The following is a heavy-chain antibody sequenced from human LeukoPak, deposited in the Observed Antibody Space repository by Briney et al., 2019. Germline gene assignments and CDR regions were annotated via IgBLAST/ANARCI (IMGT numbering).Heavy chain of an antibody. D-gene: IGHD1-26*01. CDR2: ISYDGSNK. CDR3: AREGVNSGSYERGGIFDY. Sequence: QAGGSLRLSCAASGFTFSSYAMHWVRQAPGKGLEWVAVISYDGSNKYYADSVKGRFTISRDNSKNTLYLQMNSLRAEDTAVYYCAREGVNSGSYERGGIFDYWGQGTLVTVSS. J-gene: IGHJ4*02. V-gene: IGHV3-30-3*01. CDR1: GFTFSSYA.